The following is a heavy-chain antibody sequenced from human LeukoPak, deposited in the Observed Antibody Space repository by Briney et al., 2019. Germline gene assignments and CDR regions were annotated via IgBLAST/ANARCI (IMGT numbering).Heavy chain of an antibody. J-gene: IGHJ4*02. CDR1: GGSISSSSYY. D-gene: IGHD5-12*01. CDR3: ARLPTITFFDY. Sequence: SETLSLTCTVSGGSISSSSYYWSWMRQPPRKGLEWIGYIYYSGSTNYNPSLKSRVTISIDTSKNQFSLKLSSVTAADTAVYYCARLPTITFFDYWGQGTLVTVSS. CDR2: IYYSGST. V-gene: IGHV4-61*05.